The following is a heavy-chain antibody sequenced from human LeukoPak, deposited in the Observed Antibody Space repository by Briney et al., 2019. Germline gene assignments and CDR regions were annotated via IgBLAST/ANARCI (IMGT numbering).Heavy chain of an antibody. Sequence: ASVKVSCKASGYTFTSYGVSWVRQAPGQGLEWMGWISAYNGNTNYAQKLQGRVTMTTDTSTSTAYMELRSLRSDDTAVYYCARTTVLLFLEGLTPDYWGQGTLVTVSS. CDR1: GYTFTSYG. V-gene: IGHV1-18*01. D-gene: IGHD3-3*01. CDR2: ISAYNGNT. J-gene: IGHJ4*02. CDR3: ARTTVLLFLEGLTPDY.